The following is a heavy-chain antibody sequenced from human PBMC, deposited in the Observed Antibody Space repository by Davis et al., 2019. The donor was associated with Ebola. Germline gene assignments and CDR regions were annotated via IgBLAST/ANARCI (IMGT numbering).Heavy chain of an antibody. J-gene: IGHJ2*01. D-gene: IGHD6-13*01. CDR2: MNPNSGNT. V-gene: IGHV1-8*01. CDR1: GYTFNSYD. Sequence: AASVKVSCKASGYTFNSYDINWVQQATGQGLEWMGWMNPNSGNTGYAQKFQGRITMSRNTSIGTAYMELSSLRSEDTAVYYCARALSLAAGVYWYFDLWGRGTQVTVSS. CDR3: ARALSLAAGVYWYFDL.